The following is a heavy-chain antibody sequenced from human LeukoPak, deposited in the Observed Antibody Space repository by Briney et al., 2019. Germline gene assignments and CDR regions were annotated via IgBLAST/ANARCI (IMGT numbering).Heavy chain of an antibody. Sequence: SETLSLTCTVSGGSISSYYWSWIRQPPGKGLEWIGYIHYSGSTNYNPSLKSRVTISVDTSKNQFSLKLSSVTAADTAVYYCARVLGRGYYYYYMDVWGKGTTVTVSS. V-gene: IGHV4-59*01. D-gene: IGHD1-1*01. CDR2: IHYSGST. CDR1: GGSISSYY. J-gene: IGHJ6*03. CDR3: ARVLGRGYYYYYMDV.